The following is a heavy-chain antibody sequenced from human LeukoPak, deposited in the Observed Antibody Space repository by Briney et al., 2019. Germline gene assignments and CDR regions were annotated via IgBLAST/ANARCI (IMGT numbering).Heavy chain of an antibody. J-gene: IGHJ4*02. Sequence: GGSLRLSCAASGFTFSDYYMSWIRQAPGKGLEWVSYISSSGNIIYGADSVKGRFTISRDNAKNSLYLQINSLRAEDTAVYYCARATAADTAMIYFDYWGQGTLVTVSS. CDR3: ARATAADTAMIYFDY. CDR2: ISSSGNII. V-gene: IGHV3-11*01. D-gene: IGHD5-18*01. CDR1: GFTFSDYY.